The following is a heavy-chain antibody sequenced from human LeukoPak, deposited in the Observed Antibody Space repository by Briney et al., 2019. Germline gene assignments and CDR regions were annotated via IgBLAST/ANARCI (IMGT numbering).Heavy chain of an antibody. D-gene: IGHD6-13*01. V-gene: IGHV4-4*07. CDR3: ASSSRYSSSWYA. CDR2: IYTSGST. CDR1: GGSISSYY. J-gene: IGHJ5*02. Sequence: SATLSLTCTVSGGSISSYYWSWIRQPAGKGLEWIGRIYTSGSTDYNPSLKSRVTMSVDTSKNQFSLKLSSVTAADTAVYYCASSSRYSSSWYAWGQGTLVTVSS.